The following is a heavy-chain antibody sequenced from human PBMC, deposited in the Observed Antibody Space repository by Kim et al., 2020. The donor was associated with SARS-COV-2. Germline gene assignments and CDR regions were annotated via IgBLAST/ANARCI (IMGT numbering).Heavy chain of an antibody. CDR3: ARGRRWLQFPDY. V-gene: IGHV3-48*03. CDR1: GFTFSSYE. D-gene: IGHD5-12*01. CDR2: ISSSGSTI. Sequence: GGSLRLSCAASGFTFSSYEMNWVRQAPGKGLDGVSYISSSGSTIYYANSVKSRFTISRDNAKNSLYLQMNSLRAEDTAVYYCARGRRWLQFPDYWGQGTLVTVSS. J-gene: IGHJ4*02.